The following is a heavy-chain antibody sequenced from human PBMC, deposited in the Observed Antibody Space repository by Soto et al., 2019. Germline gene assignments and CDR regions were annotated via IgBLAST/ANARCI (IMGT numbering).Heavy chain of an antibody. CDR3: TTDKSVWFGSPFYYYLDY. CDR1: GFTFSSYA. V-gene: IGHV3-23*01. D-gene: IGHD3-10*01. CDR2: ISGSGIAT. Sequence: PGGSLRLSCAASGFTFSSYAMSWVRQAPGKGLEWVSSISGSGIATYYADSVKGRFTISRDNSKNTLYLQMNSLKTEDTAVYYCTTDKSVWFGSPFYYYLDYGGKGTLVPVSS. J-gene: IGHJ4*02.